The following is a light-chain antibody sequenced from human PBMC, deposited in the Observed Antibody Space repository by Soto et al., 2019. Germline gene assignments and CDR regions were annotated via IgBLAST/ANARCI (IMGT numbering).Light chain of an antibody. J-gene: IGKJ2*01. Sequence: DVVMTQSPLSLPVTLGQPASISCRSSQSLVYSDGNTYLNWFQQRPGQSPRRLIYKASNRDSGVPDRFSGSGSGTDFTLKISRVEAEDVGLYYCMQGTYWPYTFGQGTKLEIK. CDR3: MQGTYWPYT. CDR2: KAS. V-gene: IGKV2-30*01. CDR1: QSLVYSDGNTY.